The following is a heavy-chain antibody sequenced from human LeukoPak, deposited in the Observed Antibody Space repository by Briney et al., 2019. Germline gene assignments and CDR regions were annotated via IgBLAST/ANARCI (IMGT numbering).Heavy chain of an antibody. V-gene: IGHV1-18*01. CDR1: GGTFSIYA. CDR3: ARELAGYFDL. Sequence: GASVKVSCKASGGTFSIYAISWVRQAPGQGLEWMGWISAYNGNTNYAQKLQGRVTMTTDTSTSTAYMELRSLRSDDTAVYYCARELAGYFDLWGRGTLVTVSS. CDR2: ISAYNGNT. J-gene: IGHJ2*01.